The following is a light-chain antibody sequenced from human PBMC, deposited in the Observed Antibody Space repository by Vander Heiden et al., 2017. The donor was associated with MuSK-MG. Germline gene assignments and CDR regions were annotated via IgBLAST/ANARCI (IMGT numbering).Light chain of an antibody. Sequence: EIVMTQSPATLSVSPGERATLSCRASQSVSSNLAWYQQKPGQAPRLLIYGASNRANGIPDRFSGSGYVTEFTLTSSSRQSEDFAVYYEQQDNTLITFGGGTKVEIK. J-gene: IGKJ4*01. CDR3: QQDNTLIT. CDR2: GAS. CDR1: QSVSSN. V-gene: IGKV3-15*01.